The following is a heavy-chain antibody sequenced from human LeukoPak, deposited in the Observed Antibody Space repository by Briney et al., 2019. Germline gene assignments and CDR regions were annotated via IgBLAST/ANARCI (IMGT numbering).Heavy chain of an antibody. J-gene: IGHJ5*02. CDR2: IYNSESI. D-gene: IGHD6-13*01. V-gene: IGHV4-4*07. Sequence: SETLSLTCTVSGGSINGYYWSWIRQPAGKGLEWIGRIYNSESINYNPTLKSRVTMSIDTSKSQFSLKLNSVTAADTAVYYCARDRSSSYTRDWFDPWGQGALVTVSS. CDR1: GGSINGYY. CDR3: ARDRSSSYTRDWFDP.